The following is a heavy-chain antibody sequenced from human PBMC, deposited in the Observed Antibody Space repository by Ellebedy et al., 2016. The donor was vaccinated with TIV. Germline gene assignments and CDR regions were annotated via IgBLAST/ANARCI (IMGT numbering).Heavy chain of an antibody. CDR3: ARMADPRKFDP. Sequence: MPSETLSLTCTVSGASVSTPGYYLDSIRQPPGKGLAWIGYFFFSGDTNFNASLKGRATLSVDTSKNQFSLKLRSVTAADTAIYYCARMADPRKFDPWGQGTLISVSS. J-gene: IGHJ5*02. CDR2: FFFSGDT. V-gene: IGHV4-61*08. CDR1: GASVSTPGYY. D-gene: IGHD5-24*01.